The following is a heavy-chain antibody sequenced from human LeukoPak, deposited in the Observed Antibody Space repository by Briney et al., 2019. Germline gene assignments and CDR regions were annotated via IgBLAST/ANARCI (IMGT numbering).Heavy chain of an antibody. CDR3: ARNRPAVYDYDYGFELQH. V-gene: IGHV3-23*01. Sequence: HSGGSLRLSCAASGFSFSNYGMNWVRQAPGKGLEGVSDISRSGDSTYYAASVKGRFTISRDNSENTVFLQMNSLRADDTAVYFCARNRPAVYDYDYGFELQHWGQGTLVTVSS. CDR1: GFSFSNYG. D-gene: IGHD4/OR15-4a*01. CDR2: ISRSGDST. J-gene: IGHJ1*01.